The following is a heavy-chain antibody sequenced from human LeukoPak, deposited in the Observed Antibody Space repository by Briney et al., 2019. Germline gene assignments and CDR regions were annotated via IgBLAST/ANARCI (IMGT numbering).Heavy chain of an antibody. J-gene: IGHJ4*02. V-gene: IGHV4-59*01. Sequence: PSETLSLTCTVSGGSISSYYWSWIRQPPGKGLEWIGYIYYSGSTNYNPSLKSRVTISVDTSKNQFSLKLSSVTAADTAVYYCARGSSGYSSTFDYWGQGTLVTVSS. CDR2: IYYSGST. D-gene: IGHD6-19*01. CDR1: GGSISSYY. CDR3: ARGSSGYSSTFDY.